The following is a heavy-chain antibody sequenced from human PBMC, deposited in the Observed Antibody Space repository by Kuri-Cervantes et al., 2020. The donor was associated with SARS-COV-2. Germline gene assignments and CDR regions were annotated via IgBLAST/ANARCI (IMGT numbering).Heavy chain of an antibody. D-gene: IGHD3-16*01. CDR1: GGSVSGYY. Sequence: SETLSLTCAVYGGSVSGYYWSWIRQPPEKGLEWIGEIHHAVGTFYTPSLRSRATIFLDTSKNQFSLKLRSVTAADTAMYYCARGVGGGETFDFWGQGTLVTVSS. CDR3: ARGVGGGETFDF. V-gene: IGHV4-34*01. CDR2: IHHAVGT. J-gene: IGHJ4*02.